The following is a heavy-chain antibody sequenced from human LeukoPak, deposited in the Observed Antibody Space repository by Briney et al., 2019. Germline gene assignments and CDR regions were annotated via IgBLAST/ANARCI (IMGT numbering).Heavy chain of an antibody. V-gene: IGHV4-39*01. CDR1: GGSTSSSSYY. D-gene: IGHD6-13*01. Sequence: SETLSLTCTVSGGSTSSSSYYWGWIRQPPGKGLEWIGSIYYSGSTYYNPSLKSRVTISVDTSKNQFSLKLSSVTAADTAVYYCARLGIAAAGRVFDYWGQGTLVTVSS. J-gene: IGHJ4*02. CDR3: ARLGIAAAGRVFDY. CDR2: IYYSGST.